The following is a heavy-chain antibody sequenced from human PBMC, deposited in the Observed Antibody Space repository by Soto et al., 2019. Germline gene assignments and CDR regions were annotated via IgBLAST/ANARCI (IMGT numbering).Heavy chain of an antibody. J-gene: IGHJ4*02. CDR2: IYTSGST. V-gene: IGHV4-4*07. CDR3: AREDGIVGGTSAFDY. CDR1: GGSISSYY. D-gene: IGHD1-26*01. Sequence: NPSETLSLTCTVSGGSISSYYWSWIRQPAGKGLEWIGRIYTSGSTNYNPSLKSRVTMSVDTSKNQFSLKLSSVTAEDTAVYYCAREDGIVGGTSAFDYWGLGTLVTVSS.